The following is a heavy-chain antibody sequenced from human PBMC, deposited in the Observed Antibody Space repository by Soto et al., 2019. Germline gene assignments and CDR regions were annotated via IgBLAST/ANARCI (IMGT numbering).Heavy chain of an antibody. Sequence: EVQLVESGGGLVKPGGSLRLSCAASGFTFSTYSMNWVRQAPGKGLEWVLSISSSSTYIYYADSVKGRFTISRDNAKNSLYLQMNSLRAEDTAVYYCARAASIAAADVDYWGQGTLVTVSS. CDR1: GFTFSTYS. CDR3: ARAASIAAADVDY. CDR2: ISSSSTYI. V-gene: IGHV3-21*01. J-gene: IGHJ4*02. D-gene: IGHD6-13*01.